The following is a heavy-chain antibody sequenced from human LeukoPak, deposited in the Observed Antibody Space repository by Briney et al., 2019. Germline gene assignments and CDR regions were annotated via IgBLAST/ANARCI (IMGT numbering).Heavy chain of an antibody. CDR2: ISSSSSTI. D-gene: IGHD3-10*01. Sequence: GGSLRLSCAASGFTFSSYSMNWVRQAPGKGLEWVSYISSSSSTIYYAGSVKGRFTIYRDNAKNSLYLQMNSLRDEDTAVYYCARKVRGVIPIYYYGMDVWGQGTTVTVSS. V-gene: IGHV3-48*02. CDR1: GFTFSSYS. CDR3: ARKVRGVIPIYYYGMDV. J-gene: IGHJ6*02.